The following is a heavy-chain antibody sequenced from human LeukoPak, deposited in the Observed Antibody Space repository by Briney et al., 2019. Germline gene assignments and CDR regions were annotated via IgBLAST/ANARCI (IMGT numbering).Heavy chain of an antibody. D-gene: IGHD2-2*01. V-gene: IGHV3-30-3*01. CDR2: ISYDGSNK. J-gene: IGHJ5*02. CDR3: ARAQYSSTSCYSAPCGNWFDP. CDR1: GFTFSSYA. Sequence: GRSLRLSCAASGFTFSSYAMHWVRQAPGKGLEWVAVISYDGSNKYYADSMKGRFTISRDNSKNTLYLQMNSLRAEDTAVYYCARAQYSSTSCYSAPCGNWFDPWGQGTLVTVSS.